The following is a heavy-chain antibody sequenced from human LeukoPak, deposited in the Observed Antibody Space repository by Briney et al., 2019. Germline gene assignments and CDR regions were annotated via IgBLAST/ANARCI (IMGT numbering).Heavy chain of an antibody. V-gene: IGHV3-23*01. CDR2: FSGSGGDT. Sequence: PGGSLRLSCAASGFTFSSYAMSWVRQAPGKGLEWVSAFSGSGGDTYYADSVKGRFTISRDNSKNTLYLQMNSLRAEDTAVYYCAKGLGPLVRGVVPRTYYMDVWGRGTTVTVSS. D-gene: IGHD3-10*01. CDR1: GFTFSSYA. J-gene: IGHJ6*03. CDR3: AKGLGPLVRGVVPRTYYMDV.